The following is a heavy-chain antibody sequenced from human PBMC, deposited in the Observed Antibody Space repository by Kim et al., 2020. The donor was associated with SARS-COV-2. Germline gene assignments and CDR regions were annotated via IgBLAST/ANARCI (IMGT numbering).Heavy chain of an antibody. J-gene: IGHJ4*02. CDR3: AREWIL. CDR2: QVASEQ. D-gene: IGHD2-2*03. Sequence: QVASEQYYVDSVKGRFTISSDNAKISLYLQMNSLRSGDTAVYHCAREWILWGQGTLVTVSS. V-gene: IGHV3-7*01.